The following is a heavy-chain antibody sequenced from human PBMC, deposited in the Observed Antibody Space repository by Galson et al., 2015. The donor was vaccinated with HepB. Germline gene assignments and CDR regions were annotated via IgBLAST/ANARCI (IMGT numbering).Heavy chain of an antibody. V-gene: IGHV1-8*01. CDR3: ARDWADSSGWYEVDY. Sequence: SVKVSCKASGYTFTNSDINWVRQATGQGLEWIGWMNPDSGNTGYTQKFQGRVTMTRDTSTSTVYMELSSLRSEDTAVYYCARDWADSSGWYEVDYWGQGTLVTVSS. CDR1: GYTFTNSD. CDR2: MNPDSGNT. D-gene: IGHD6-19*01. J-gene: IGHJ4*02.